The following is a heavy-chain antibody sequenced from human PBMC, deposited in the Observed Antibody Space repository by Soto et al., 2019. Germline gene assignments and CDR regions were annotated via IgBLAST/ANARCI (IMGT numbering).Heavy chain of an antibody. J-gene: IGHJ4*02. CDR1: GGSISSGDYY. Sequence: SETLSLTCTVSGGSISSGDYYWSWIRQPPGKGLEWIGYIYYSGSTYYNPSLKSRVTISVDTSKNQFSLKLSSVTAADTAVYYCARAGYCSGGSCYRLAYYFEYWGQGTLVTVSS. V-gene: IGHV4-30-4*01. D-gene: IGHD2-15*01. CDR3: ARAGYCSGGSCYRLAYYFEY. CDR2: IYYSGST.